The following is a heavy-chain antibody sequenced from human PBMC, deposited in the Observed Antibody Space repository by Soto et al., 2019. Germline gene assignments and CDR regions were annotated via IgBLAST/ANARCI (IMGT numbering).Heavy chain of an antibody. V-gene: IGHV1-8*01. CDR3: ARGGESRYYYYYMDV. CDR1: GYTFTSYD. CDR2: MNPNSGNT. J-gene: IGHJ6*03. D-gene: IGHD3-10*01. Sequence: GASVKVSCKASGYTFTSYDINWVRQATGQGLEWMGWMNPNSGNTGYAQKFQGRVTMTRDTSISTAYMELSSLRSEDTAVYYCARGGESRYYYYYMDVWGKGTTVTVS.